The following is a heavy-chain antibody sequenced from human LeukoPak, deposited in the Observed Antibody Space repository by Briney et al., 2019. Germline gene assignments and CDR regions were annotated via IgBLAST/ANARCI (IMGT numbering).Heavy chain of an antibody. CDR1: GFTFSNYA. CDR3: AKDAVNCSGTSCSYGMDV. Sequence: GGSLRLSCAASGFTFSNYAIHWVRQAPCKGLEWVAFISYDGNDKYYADSVKGRFTTPRDNSNNMVHLQMHSLRPEDTAVYSCAKDAVNCSGTSCSYGMDVWGQGTTVTVSS. CDR2: ISYDGNDK. V-gene: IGHV3-30*18. D-gene: IGHD2-2*01. J-gene: IGHJ6*02.